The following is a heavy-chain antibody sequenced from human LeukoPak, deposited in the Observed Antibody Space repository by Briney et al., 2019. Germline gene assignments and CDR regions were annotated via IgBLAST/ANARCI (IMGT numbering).Heavy chain of an antibody. D-gene: IGHD3-10*01. V-gene: IGHV3-48*01. CDR3: ARDWFGETV. J-gene: IGHJ4*02. Sequence: GGSLRLSCGASGFTFSTYSMNWVRQAPGKGLEWVSFIRHDSTDLYYADSVKGRFTISRDNVKNLLYLQMNSLTAEDTAVYYCARDWFGETVWGRGTLVTVSS. CDR1: GFTFSTYS. CDR2: IRHDSTDL.